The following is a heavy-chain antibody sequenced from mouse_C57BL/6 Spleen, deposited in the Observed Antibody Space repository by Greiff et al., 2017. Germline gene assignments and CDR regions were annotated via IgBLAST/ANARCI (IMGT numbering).Heavy chain of an antibody. J-gene: IGHJ2*01. D-gene: IGHD1-1*01. CDR2: IDPSDSYT. CDR1: GYTFTSYW. Sequence: QVQLQQPGAELVMPGASVKLSCKASGYTFTSYWMHWVKQRPGQGLEWIGVIDPSDSYTNYNQKFKGKSTLTVDKSSSTAYMQLSSLTSEDSAVYYCARGGIYYGSSYDYWGQGTTLTVSS. V-gene: IGHV1-69*01. CDR3: ARGGIYYGSSYDY.